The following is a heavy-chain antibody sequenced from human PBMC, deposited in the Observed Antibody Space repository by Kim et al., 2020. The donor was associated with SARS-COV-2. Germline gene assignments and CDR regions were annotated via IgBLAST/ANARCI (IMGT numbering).Heavy chain of an antibody. Sequence: SNKYYADSVKGRFTISRDNSKNTLYLQMNSLRAEDTAVYYCAKDPASNDYWGQGTLVTVSS. J-gene: IGHJ4*02. V-gene: IGHV3-30*02. CDR3: AKDPASNDY. CDR2: SNK.